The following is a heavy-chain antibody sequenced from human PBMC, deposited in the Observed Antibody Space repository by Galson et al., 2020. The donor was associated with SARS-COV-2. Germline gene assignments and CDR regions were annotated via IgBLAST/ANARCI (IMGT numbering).Heavy chain of an antibody. D-gene: IGHD4-17*01. CDR1: GGSISSYY. V-gene: IGHV4-59*01. CDR3: ARMTTVLDAFDI. J-gene: IGHJ3*02. CDR2: IYYSGST. Sequence: SETLSLTCTVSGGSISSYYWSWIRQPPGKGLEWIGYIYYSGSTNYNPSLKSRVTISVDTSKNQFSLKLSSVTAADTAVYYCARMTTVLDAFDIWGQGTMVTVSS.